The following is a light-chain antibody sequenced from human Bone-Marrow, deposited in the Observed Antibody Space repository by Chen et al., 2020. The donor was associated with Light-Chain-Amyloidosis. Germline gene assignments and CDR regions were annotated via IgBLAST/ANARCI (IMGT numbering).Light chain of an antibody. CDR1: QSVLHSSNNKNY. CDR2: WAS. CDR3: QQYYGIPRT. Sequence: DIVLSQSPASLAVSLGERATVNCKSSQSVLHSSNNKNYLAWYQQKPGQPPKLLISWASNREAGVPDRVSGSGSGTEFTLTISSLQADDVAVYYCQQYYGIPRTFGQGTKVEIK. V-gene: IGKV4-1*01. J-gene: IGKJ1*01.